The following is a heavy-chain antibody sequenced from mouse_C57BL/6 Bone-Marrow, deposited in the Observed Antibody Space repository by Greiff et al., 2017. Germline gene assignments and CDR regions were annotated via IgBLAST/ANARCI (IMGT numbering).Heavy chain of an antibody. CDR1: GYTFTSYG. CDR2: LYPRSGNT. D-gene: IGHD1-1*01. Sequence: QVQLKASGAELARPGASVKLSCKASGYTFTSYGISWVKQRTGQGLEWIGELYPRSGNTYYNEKFKGKATLTADKSSSTAYMELRSLTSEDSAVYFCARFPIYYYGSAWFAYWGQGTLVTVSA. J-gene: IGHJ3*01. CDR3: ARFPIYYYGSAWFAY. V-gene: IGHV1-81*01.